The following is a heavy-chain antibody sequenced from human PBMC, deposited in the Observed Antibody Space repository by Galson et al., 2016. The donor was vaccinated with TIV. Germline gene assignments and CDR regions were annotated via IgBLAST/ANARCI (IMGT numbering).Heavy chain of an antibody. CDR2: IHPQNGGA. V-gene: IGHV1-2*02. D-gene: IGHD2/OR15-2a*01. CDR1: GYSFTVYR. J-gene: IGHJ3*02. CDR3: TRGGGGAYTFDAFDI. Sequence: SVKVSCKASGYSFTVYRVHWVRQAPGQGLEWMGWIHPQNGGANYAQKFQGRVTLTRDNTISTVYMELRSLESDDPAVYFCTRGGGGAYTFDAFDIWGQGTIVTVSS.